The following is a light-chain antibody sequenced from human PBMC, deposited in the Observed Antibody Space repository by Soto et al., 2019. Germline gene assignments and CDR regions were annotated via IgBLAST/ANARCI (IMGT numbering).Light chain of an antibody. CDR1: SSNIGAGQD. V-gene: IGLV1-40*01. J-gene: IGLJ3*02. Sequence: SVLTQPPSVSGAPGQRVTISCTGTSSNIGAGQDVHWYRQLPGAAPKFLISDSNNRASGVPDRFSVSKSGASASLAITGLRAEDEADYYCQSYDSSLSGWLFGGGTQLTVL. CDR3: QSYDSSLSGWL. CDR2: DSN.